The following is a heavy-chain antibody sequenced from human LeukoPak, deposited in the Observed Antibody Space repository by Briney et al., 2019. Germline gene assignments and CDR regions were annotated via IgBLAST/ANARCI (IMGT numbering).Heavy chain of an antibody. D-gene: IGHD3-10*01. CDR2: IKQDGSEK. CDR3: ARCYYGSGSYPTQTYYYYGMDV. Sequence: GGSLRLSCAASGFTFSSYWMSWVRQAPGKGLEWVANIKQDGSEKYYVDSVKGRFTISRDNAKNSLYLQMNSLRAEDTAVYYCARCYYGSGSYPTQTYYYYGMDVWGQGTTVTVSS. V-gene: IGHV3-7*01. CDR1: GFTFSSYW. J-gene: IGHJ6*02.